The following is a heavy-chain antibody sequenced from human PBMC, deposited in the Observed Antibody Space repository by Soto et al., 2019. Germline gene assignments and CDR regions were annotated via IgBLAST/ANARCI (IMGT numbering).Heavy chain of an antibody. J-gene: IGHJ4*02. CDR3: AREAKTYDSSGYYLSPFDY. Sequence: QVQLVQSGAEVKKPGSSVKVSCKASGGTFSSYAISWVRQAPGQGLEWMRGIIPIFGTANYAHKFQGRVTITADESTSTAYMELSSLRSEDTAVYYCAREAKTYDSSGYYLSPFDYWGQGTLVTVSS. V-gene: IGHV1-69*01. D-gene: IGHD3-22*01. CDR2: IIPIFGTA. CDR1: GGTFSSYA.